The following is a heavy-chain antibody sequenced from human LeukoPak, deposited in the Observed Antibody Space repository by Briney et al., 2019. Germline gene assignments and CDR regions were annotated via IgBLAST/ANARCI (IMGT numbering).Heavy chain of an antibody. Sequence: PGGSLILSCAASGFSFSSYGMHWVRQAPGKGLEWVAFIRYDGSNKYYADSVKGRFTISRDNSKNTLYLQMNSLRAEDTAVYYCAKGKDDSSGWYFFYWGQGTLVTVSS. V-gene: IGHV3-30*02. D-gene: IGHD6-19*01. CDR3: AKGKDDSSGWYFFY. CDR2: IRYDGSNK. CDR1: GFSFSSYG. J-gene: IGHJ4*02.